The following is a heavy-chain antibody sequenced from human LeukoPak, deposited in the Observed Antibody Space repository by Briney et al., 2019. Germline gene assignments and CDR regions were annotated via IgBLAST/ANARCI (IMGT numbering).Heavy chain of an antibody. CDR2: IYSGGST. D-gene: IGHD4-17*01. CDR1: RFTVSSNY. V-gene: IGHV3-53*01. CDR3: ASQTTVKYYFDY. Sequence: PGRSLRLSCAASRFTVSSNYMSWVRQAPGKGLEWVSVIYSGGSTYYADTVKGRFTISRDNSKNTLYLQLNSLRGEDTAVYYCASQTTVKYYFDYWGQGTLVTVSS. J-gene: IGHJ4*02.